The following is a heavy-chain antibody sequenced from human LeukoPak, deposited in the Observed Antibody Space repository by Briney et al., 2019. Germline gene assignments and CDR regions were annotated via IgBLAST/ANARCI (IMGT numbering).Heavy chain of an antibody. J-gene: IGHJ4*02. CDR2: INHSGST. D-gene: IGHD6-13*01. Sequence: PSETLSLTCAVYGGSFSCFYWSWIRQPPGKGLEWIGEINHSGSTNYNPSLKSRVTISVDTSKNQFSLKLSSVTAADTAVYYCGQIAAAGTALFDYWGQGTLVTVSS. CDR1: GGSFSCFY. CDR3: GQIAAAGTALFDY. V-gene: IGHV4-34*01.